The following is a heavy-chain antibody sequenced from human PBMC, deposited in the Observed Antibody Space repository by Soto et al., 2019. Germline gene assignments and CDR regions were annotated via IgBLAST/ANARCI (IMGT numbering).Heavy chain of an antibody. CDR1: RGTFRSYA. V-gene: IGHV1-69*01. J-gene: IGHJ5*02. D-gene: IGHD3-10*01. Sequence: QVQLLQSGAEVKKPGSSVKVSCKASRGTFRSYAIGWVRQAPGQGLEWMGGIIPLFGSTNYAQKFQGRITIAADESTSTAYLELTSLRSEDTAIYYCARVTYYGSGTYNWFDPWGQGTLVTVSS. CDR2: IIPLFGST. CDR3: ARVTYYGSGTYNWFDP.